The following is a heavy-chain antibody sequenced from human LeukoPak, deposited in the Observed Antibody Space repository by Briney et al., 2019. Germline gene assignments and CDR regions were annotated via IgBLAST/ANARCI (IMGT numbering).Heavy chain of an antibody. D-gene: IGHD6-13*01. V-gene: IGHV3-64*01. CDR3: ARDGGSWYLVDY. J-gene: IGHJ4*02. CDR2: ISSNGGST. Sequence: PGGSLRLSCAASGFTFSSYAMHWVRQAPGKGLEYVSAISSNGGSTYYANSVKGRFTISRDNSKNSLYLQMNSLRAEDTAVYYCARDGGSWYLVDYWGQGTLVTVSS. CDR1: GFTFSSYA.